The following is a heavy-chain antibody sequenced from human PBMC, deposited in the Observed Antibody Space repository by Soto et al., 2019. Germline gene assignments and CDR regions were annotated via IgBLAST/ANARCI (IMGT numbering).Heavy chain of an antibody. CDR3: ARGRVRRTCFDP. CDR1: GYTFTNYD. J-gene: IGHJ5*02. Sequence: QVQLVQSGAEVKKPGASVKVSCKASGYTFTNYDMHWVRQATGQGLEWMGWMNPDSGNKGQSKQFQGRVTMTGDTTIITAYMEMSSLRSEDTAVYYCARGRVRRTCFDPWGQGTLVTVSS. V-gene: IGHV1-8*01. CDR2: MNPDSGNK.